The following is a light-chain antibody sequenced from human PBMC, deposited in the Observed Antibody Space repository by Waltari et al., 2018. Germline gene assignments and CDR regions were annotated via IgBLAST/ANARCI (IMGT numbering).Light chain of an antibody. J-gene: IGKJ1*01. CDR2: DAS. Sequence: DTQMTQSPTSMSASVGAPVIITCQASQDISTFLVWYQQKPGKAPELLISDASILEPGVPSRFRGSGSGSHFTLTISGLQPEDIATYYCQQFNNAWAFGPGSKV. CDR3: QQFNNAWA. CDR1: QDISTF. V-gene: IGKV1-33*01.